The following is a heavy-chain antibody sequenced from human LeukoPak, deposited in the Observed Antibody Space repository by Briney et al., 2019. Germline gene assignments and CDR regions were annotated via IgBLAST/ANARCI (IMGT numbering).Heavy chain of an antibody. CDR2: IFASGGDT. CDR3: AKDPNGDYVGAFDV. CDR1: GLTFSNYA. D-gene: IGHD4-17*01. J-gene: IGHJ3*01. V-gene: IGHV3-23*01. Sequence: GGSLRLSCAASGLTFSNYAMMWVRQAPGKGLEWVSAIFASGGDTRYADSVRGRFTISRDNSRNTLFLQMNSLTADDTAVYYCAKDPNGDYVGAFDVWGQGTMVTVSS.